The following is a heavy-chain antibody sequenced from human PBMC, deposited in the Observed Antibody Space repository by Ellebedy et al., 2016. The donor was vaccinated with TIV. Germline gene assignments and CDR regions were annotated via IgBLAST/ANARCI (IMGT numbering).Heavy chain of an antibody. D-gene: IGHD4-23*01. V-gene: IGHV4-59*01. CDR3: ARDSSDSRWYR. CDR2: IHYSGTT. Sequence: SETLSLXXTVSGDSISHYYWSWIRQSPGKGLEWIGYIHYSGTTKYNPSLKSRVSISVDTSKKQFSLTLSSVTAADTAVYYCARDSSDSRWYRWGQGILVTVSA. J-gene: IGHJ1*01. CDR1: GDSISHYY.